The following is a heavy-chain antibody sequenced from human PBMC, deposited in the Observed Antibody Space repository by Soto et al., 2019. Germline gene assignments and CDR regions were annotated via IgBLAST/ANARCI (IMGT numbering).Heavy chain of an antibody. CDR1: GGSLRNSV. Sequence: QVQLVQSGAEVTKPGSSVKVSCTASGGSLRNSVISWVRQAPAQRLEWMGGVIPILGTANYAQKFQGRVTMTAAEATSTAYMDLSSLSPDDTAVYYCARLGHPGHWGPGTLVIVSS. CDR3: ARLGHPGH. V-gene: IGHV1-69*01. CDR2: VIPILGTA. J-gene: IGHJ4*02.